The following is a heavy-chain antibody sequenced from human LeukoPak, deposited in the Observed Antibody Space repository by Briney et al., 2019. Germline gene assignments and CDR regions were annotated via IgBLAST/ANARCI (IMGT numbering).Heavy chain of an antibody. J-gene: IGHJ5*02. D-gene: IGHD3-10*01. CDR2: ISYDGSSK. V-gene: IGHV3-30*03. Sequence: GGSLRLSCAASGFTYSNYNMHWVRQAPGKGLEWVAVISYDGSSKYYADSVKGRFTISRDNSKNTLYLQMNSLRAEDTAVYYCATYYYGSGSYYNRNWFDPWGQGTLVTVSS. CDR3: ATYYYGSGSYYNRNWFDP. CDR1: GFTYSNYN.